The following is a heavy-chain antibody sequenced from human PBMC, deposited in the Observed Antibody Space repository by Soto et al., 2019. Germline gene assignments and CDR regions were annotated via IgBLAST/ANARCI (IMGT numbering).Heavy chain of an antibody. D-gene: IGHD6-19*01. Sequence: LPCAASRFTFTTYSMNWVRQAPGKGLEWVSLMSSDGTNEHYADSVRGRFTVSRDNSRNTLFLQMNHLRTDDTDLYYCAGCGYISGWYCYFDFWALGPLVTVSS. J-gene: IGHJ4*02. V-gene: IGHV3-30-3*01. CDR3: AGCGYISGWYCYFDF. CDR2: MSSDGTNE. CDR1: RFTFTTYS.